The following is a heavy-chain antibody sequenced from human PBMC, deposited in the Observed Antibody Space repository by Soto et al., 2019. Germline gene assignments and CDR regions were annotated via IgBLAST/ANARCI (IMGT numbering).Heavy chain of an antibody. CDR3: AGHDLVRGVSSIDAFDI. J-gene: IGHJ3*02. CDR1: GGSISSYY. CDR2: IYYSGST. V-gene: IGHV4-59*08. Sequence: SETLSLTCTVSGGSISSYYWSWIRQPPGKGLEWIGYIYYSGSTNYNPSLKSRVTISVDTSKNQFSLKLSSVTAADTAVYYCAGHDLVRGVSSIDAFDIWGQGTMVTVSS. D-gene: IGHD3-10*01.